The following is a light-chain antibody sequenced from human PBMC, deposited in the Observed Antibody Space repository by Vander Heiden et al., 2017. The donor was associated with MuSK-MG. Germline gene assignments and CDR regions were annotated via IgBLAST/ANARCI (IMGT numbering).Light chain of an antibody. J-gene: IGKJ1*01. V-gene: IGKV1-39*01. CDR1: QSISSY. Sequence: DIQMTQSPSSLSASVGDRVTITCRASQSISSYLNWYQQKPGKAPKLLIYAASSLQSGVPSRFSGSGSGIDFTLTISRLQPEDFATYYCQQCDSTPLTFGQGTKVEIK. CDR2: AAS. CDR3: QQCDSTPLT.